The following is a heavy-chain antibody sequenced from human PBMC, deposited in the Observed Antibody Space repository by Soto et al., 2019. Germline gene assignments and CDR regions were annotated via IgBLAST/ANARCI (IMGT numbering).Heavy chain of an antibody. CDR2: ISGGGTT. Sequence: EVQLLESGGALAQPGGSLRLSCAASGFTFSSFAITWVRQAPGKGLEWVSSISGGGTTYYADSVKGRSTISRDNSKTTVYLQINSLRAEATALYYCAKDLKYSSRTCAFDIWGQGTMVTVSS. D-gene: IGHD6-13*01. V-gene: IGHV3-23*01. CDR1: GFTFSSFA. CDR3: AKDLKYSSRTCAFDI. J-gene: IGHJ3*02.